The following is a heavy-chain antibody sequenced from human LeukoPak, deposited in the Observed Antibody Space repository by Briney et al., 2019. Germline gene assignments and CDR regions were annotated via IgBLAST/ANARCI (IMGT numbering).Heavy chain of an antibody. V-gene: IGHV3-48*01. J-gene: IGHJ4*02. CDR3: ARATLDSEWLLGFDY. CDR2: ITSSSSII. CDR1: GFTFSSYS. D-gene: IGHD3-3*01. Sequence: GGSLRLSCAASGFTFSSYSMNWVRQAPGKGLEWVSYITSSSSIIYYGDSVKGRFTVSRDNAENSLYLQMNSLRAEDTAVYYCARATLDSEWLLGFDYWGQGTLVTVSS.